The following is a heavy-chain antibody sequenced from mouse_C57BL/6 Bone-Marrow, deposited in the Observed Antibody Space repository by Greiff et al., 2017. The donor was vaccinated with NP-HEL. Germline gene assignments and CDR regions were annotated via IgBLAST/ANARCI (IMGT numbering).Heavy chain of an antibody. Sequence: QVQLQQPGAELVKPGASVKLSCKASGYTFTSYWMQWVKQRPGQGLEWIGEIDPSDSYTNYNQKFKGKATLTVDTSSSTAYMQLSSLTSEDSAVYYCARSSNLYAMDYWGQGTSVIVSS. CDR2: IDPSDSYT. CDR1: GYTFTSYW. J-gene: IGHJ4*01. V-gene: IGHV1-50*01. CDR3: ARSSNLYAMDY. D-gene: IGHD2-5*01.